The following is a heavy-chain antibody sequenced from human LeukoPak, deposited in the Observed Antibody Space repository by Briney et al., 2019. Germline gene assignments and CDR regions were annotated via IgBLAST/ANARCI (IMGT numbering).Heavy chain of an antibody. CDR3: ARSPYYYDSSGYYY. CDR2: ISYDGSNK. D-gene: IGHD3-22*01. J-gene: IGHJ4*02. CDR1: GFTFSSSA. Sequence: YPGGSLRLSCAASGFTFSSSAMHWVRQAPGKGLEWVAVISYDGSNKYYADSVKGRFTISRDNSKNTLYLQMNSLRAEDTAVYYCARSPYYYDSSGYYYWGQGTLVTVSS. V-gene: IGHV3-30*14.